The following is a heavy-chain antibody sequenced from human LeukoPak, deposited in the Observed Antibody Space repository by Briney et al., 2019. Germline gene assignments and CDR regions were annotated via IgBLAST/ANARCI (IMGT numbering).Heavy chain of an antibody. CDR3: ARGLYYYDRSGFDY. Sequence: SETLSLTCAVYGGSFSGYYWSWIRQPPGKGLEWIGEINHSGSTNYNPSLKSRVTISVDTSKNQFSLKLSSVTAADTAVYYCARGLYYYDRSGFDYWGQGTLVTVSS. D-gene: IGHD3-22*01. J-gene: IGHJ4*02. V-gene: IGHV4-34*01. CDR1: GGSFSGYY. CDR2: INHSGST.